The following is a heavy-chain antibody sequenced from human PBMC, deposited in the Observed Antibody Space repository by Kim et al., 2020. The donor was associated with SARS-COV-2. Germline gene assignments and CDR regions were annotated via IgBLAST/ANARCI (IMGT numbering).Heavy chain of an antibody. Sequence: ASVKVSCKASGYTFTSYYMHWVRQAPGQGLEWMGIINPSGGSTSYAQKFQGRVTMTRDTSTSTVYMELSSLRSEDTAVYYCARDRLPPTSAILYYFDNWGQGTLVTVSS. D-gene: IGHD2-2*02. V-gene: IGHV1-46*01. CDR3: ARDRLPPTSAILYYFDN. CDR1: GYTFTSYY. J-gene: IGHJ4*02. CDR2: INPSGGST.